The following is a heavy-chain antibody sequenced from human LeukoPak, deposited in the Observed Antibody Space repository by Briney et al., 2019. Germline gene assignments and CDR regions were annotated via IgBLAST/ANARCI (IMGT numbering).Heavy chain of an antibody. CDR3: ARGYQRPDY. D-gene: IGHD2-2*01. V-gene: IGHV3-21*01. CDR2: ISSSSNKI. J-gene: IGHJ4*02. Sequence: GGSLRLSCAASGFTFSTYTMNWVRQAPGKGLEWVSSISSSSNKINYADSGKGRFTISRDNALNSVHLQMNSLRVEDTAVYYCARGYQRPDYWGQGTLITVSS. CDR1: GFTFSTYT.